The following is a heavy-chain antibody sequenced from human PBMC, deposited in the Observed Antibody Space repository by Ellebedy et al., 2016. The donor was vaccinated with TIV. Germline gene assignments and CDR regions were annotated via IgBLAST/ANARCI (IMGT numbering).Heavy chain of an antibody. CDR3: ARGTPEITIFGVVTARGGDWFDP. V-gene: IGHV4-4*02. J-gene: IGHJ5*02. CDR1: GGSISSSNW. D-gene: IGHD3-3*01. CDR2: IYHSGST. Sequence: SETLSLTXAVSGGSISSSNWWSWVRQPPGKGLEWIGEIYHSGSTNYNPSLRSRVTISVDKSKNQFSLKLSSVTAADTAVYYCARGTPEITIFGVVTARGGDWFDPWGQGTLVTVSS.